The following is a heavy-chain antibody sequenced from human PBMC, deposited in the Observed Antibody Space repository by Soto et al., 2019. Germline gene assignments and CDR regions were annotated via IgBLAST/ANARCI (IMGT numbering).Heavy chain of an antibody. CDR3: ASLYSSGWSTSAFDI. V-gene: IGHV1-8*01. J-gene: IGHJ3*02. Sequence: SSVKVSCKASGYTFTSYDINWVRQATGQGHEWMGWMNPNSGNTGYAQKFQGRVTMTRNTSISTAYMELSSLRSEDTALYYCASLYSSGWSTSAFDISGQGTMVTVSS. CDR1: GYTFTSYD. D-gene: IGHD6-19*01. CDR2: MNPNSGNT.